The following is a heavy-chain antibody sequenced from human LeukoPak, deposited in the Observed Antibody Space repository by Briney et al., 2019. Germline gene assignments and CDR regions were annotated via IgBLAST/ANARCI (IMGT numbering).Heavy chain of an antibody. J-gene: IGHJ4*02. CDR2: FDPEDGET. CDR3: ATASRYYYDSRPFDY. D-gene: IGHD3-22*01. Sequence: ASVKVSCKASGYTFTGYYMHWVRQAPGKGLEWMGGFDPEDGETIYAQKFQGRVTMTEDTSTDTAYMELSSLRSEDTAVYYCATASRYYYDSRPFDYWGQGTLVTVSS. CDR1: GYTFTGYY. V-gene: IGHV1-24*01.